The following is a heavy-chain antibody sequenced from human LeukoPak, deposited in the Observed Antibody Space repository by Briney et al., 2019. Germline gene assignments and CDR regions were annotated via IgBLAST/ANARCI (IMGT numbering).Heavy chain of an antibody. D-gene: IGHD6-13*01. CDR2: IYYSGST. V-gene: IGHV4-59*11. J-gene: IGHJ6*03. CDR3: ARGPIWTAAAVRGNYYYMDV. CDR1: GGSISSHY. Sequence: SETLSLTCTVSGGSISSHYWSWIRQPPGKGLEWIGYIYYSGSTNYNPSLKSRVTISVDTSKNQFSLKLSSVTAADTAVYYCARGPIWTAAAVRGNYYYMDVWGKGTTVTVSS.